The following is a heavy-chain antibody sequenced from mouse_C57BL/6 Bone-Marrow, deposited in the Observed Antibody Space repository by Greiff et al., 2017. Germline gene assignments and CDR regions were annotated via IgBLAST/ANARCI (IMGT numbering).Heavy chain of an antibody. Sequence: VQLQQSGPELVKPGASVKMSCKASGYTFTDYNMHWVKQSHGKSLEWIGYINPNNGGTSYNQKFKGKATLTVNKTSNTAYNELRSLTSEESAVYYSARGWFYFDYWGQGTTPTVSS. J-gene: IGHJ2*01. D-gene: IGHD2-3*01. V-gene: IGHV1-22*01. CDR3: ARGWFYFDY. CDR2: INPNNGGT. CDR1: GYTFTDYN.